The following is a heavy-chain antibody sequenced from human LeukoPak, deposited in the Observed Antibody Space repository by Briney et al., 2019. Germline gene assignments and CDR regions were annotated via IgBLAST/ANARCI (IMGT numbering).Heavy chain of an antibody. CDR2: ISYDGSHK. CDR1: GSTFSSCA. CDR3: AKDYSAIFGVVNYFHY. J-gene: IGHJ4*02. V-gene: IGHV3-30*18. Sequence: GGSLRLSCAASGSTFSSCAMHWVRQAPGKGLEWVAVISYDGSHKYYADSAKGRFIISRDNSKNTVYLQMNSLRVEDTAVYYCAKDYSAIFGVVNYFHYWGQGSLVTVSS. D-gene: IGHD3-3*01.